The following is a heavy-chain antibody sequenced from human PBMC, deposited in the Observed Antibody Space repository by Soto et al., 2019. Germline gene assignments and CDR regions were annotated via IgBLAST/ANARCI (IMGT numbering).Heavy chain of an antibody. CDR1: GFTFSAYD. J-gene: IGHJ6*02. CDR3: AREPVGPDYAMHV. V-gene: IGHV3-30*03. D-gene: IGHD1-26*01. Sequence: GSLRLSCAASGFTFSAYDMHWVRQAPGKGLEWVALISYDGSKNDYADSAKGRFTISRDKSKNTLYLQMNSLRPEDTALYYCAREPVGPDYAMHVWGQGTTVTVSS. CDR2: ISYDGSKN.